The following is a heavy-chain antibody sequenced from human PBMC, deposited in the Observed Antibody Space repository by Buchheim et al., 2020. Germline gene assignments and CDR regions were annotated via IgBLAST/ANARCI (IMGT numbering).Heavy chain of an antibody. Sequence: QVQLQQWGAGLLKPSETLSLTCAVYGGSFSGYYWSWIRQPPGKGLEWIGEINHSGSTNYNPSLKSRVTISVDTSKNQFSLKLSSVTAADTAVYYCARGRDSSGYYYVDYYYGMDVWGQGTT. CDR2: INHSGST. J-gene: IGHJ6*02. CDR1: GGSFSGYY. CDR3: ARGRDSSGYYYVDYYYGMDV. D-gene: IGHD3-22*01. V-gene: IGHV4-34*01.